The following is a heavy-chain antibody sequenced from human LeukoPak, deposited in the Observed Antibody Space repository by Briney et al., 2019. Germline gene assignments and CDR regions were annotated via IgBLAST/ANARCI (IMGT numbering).Heavy chain of an antibody. CDR3: AKGWGTGTTPTYYYYGMDV. CDR1: GFTFDDYA. J-gene: IGHJ6*02. CDR2: ISWNSGSI. D-gene: IGHD1-1*01. V-gene: IGHV3-9*01. Sequence: GGSLRLSCAASGFTFDDYAMHWVRQAPGKGLEWVSGISWNSGSIGYADSVKGRFTISRDNAKNSLYLQMNSLRAEDTALYYCAKGWGTGTTPTYYYYGMDVWGQGTTVTVSS.